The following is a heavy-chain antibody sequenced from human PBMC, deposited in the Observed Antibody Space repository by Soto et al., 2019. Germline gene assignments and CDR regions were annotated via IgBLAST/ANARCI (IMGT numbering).Heavy chain of an antibody. Sequence: ASVKVSCKASGYTFTSYGISWVRQAPGQGLEWMGWISAYNGNTNYAQRLQGRVTMTTDASTSTAYMELRSLRSEDTAVYYCARDWGITMVRVPREDYYYGMDVWGQGTTVTVSS. CDR2: ISAYNGNT. CDR1: GYTFTSYG. V-gene: IGHV1-18*01. D-gene: IGHD3-10*01. J-gene: IGHJ6*02. CDR3: ARDWGITMVRVPREDYYYGMDV.